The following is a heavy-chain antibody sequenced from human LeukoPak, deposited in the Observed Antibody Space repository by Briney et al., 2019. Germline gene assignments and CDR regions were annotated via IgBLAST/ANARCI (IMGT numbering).Heavy chain of an antibody. Sequence: GGSLRLSCAASGFTFSSYAMHWVRQAPGKGLEYVSAISSNGGSTYYANSVKGRFTISRDNSKNTLYLQMGSLRAEDMAVYYCARSGLGTKDAFDIWGQGTMVTVSS. CDR1: GFTFSSYA. V-gene: IGHV3-64*01. CDR3: ARSGLGTKDAFDI. D-gene: IGHD1-7*01. CDR2: ISSNGGST. J-gene: IGHJ3*02.